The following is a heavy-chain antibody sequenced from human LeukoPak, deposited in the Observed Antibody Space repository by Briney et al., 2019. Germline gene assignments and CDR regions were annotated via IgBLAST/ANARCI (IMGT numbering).Heavy chain of an antibody. D-gene: IGHD3-10*01. CDR3: ARDRRGSVDY. J-gene: IGHJ4*02. CDR1: GGSISSYY. Sequence: KSSETLSLTCTVSGGSISSYYWSWIRQPAGKGLEWIGRIYTSGSTNYNPSLKSRVTISVDKSKNQFSLRLSSVTAADTAVYYCARDRRGSVDYWGQGTLVTVSS. CDR2: IYTSGST. V-gene: IGHV4-4*07.